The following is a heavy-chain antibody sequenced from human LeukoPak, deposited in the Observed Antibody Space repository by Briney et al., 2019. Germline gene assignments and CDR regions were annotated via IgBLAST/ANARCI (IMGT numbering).Heavy chain of an antibody. CDR3: ARGRFGSY. CDR1: GGSFSGYY. Sequence: RSSETLSLTCAVYGGSFSGYYWSWIRQPPGKGLEWIGEINHSGSTNYNPSLKSRVTISVDTSKNQFSLKLSSVTAADTAVYYCARGRFGSYWGQGTLVTVSS. D-gene: IGHD1-26*01. CDR2: INHSGST. V-gene: IGHV4-34*01. J-gene: IGHJ4*02.